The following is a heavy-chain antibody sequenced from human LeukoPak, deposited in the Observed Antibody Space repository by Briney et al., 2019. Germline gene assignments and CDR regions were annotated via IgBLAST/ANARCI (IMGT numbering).Heavy chain of an antibody. Sequence: PSETLSLTCTVSGGSVSSYFWSWIRQPPGKGLECIGYVYYSGSTSYNPSLKSRVTISVDTSKTQFSLRLSSVTAADTAVYYCARHLGPGWHAMDVWGQGTTVTVSS. J-gene: IGHJ6*02. D-gene: IGHD2-15*01. CDR1: GGSVSSYF. CDR2: VYYSGST. CDR3: ARHLGPGWHAMDV. V-gene: IGHV4-59*08.